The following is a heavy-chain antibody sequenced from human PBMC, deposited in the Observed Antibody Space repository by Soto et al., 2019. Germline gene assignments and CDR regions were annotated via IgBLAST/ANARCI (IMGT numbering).Heavy chain of an antibody. V-gene: IGHV1-69*13. CDR1: GGTFSSYA. Sequence: SVKVSCKASGGTFSSYAISRVRQAPGQGLEWMGGIIPIFGTANCAQKFQGRVTITADESTSTAYMELSSLGSEDTAVYYCAKSHYDILTGYYPIPKNRRFDYWRQGTLVTVSS. CDR2: IIPIFGTA. J-gene: IGHJ4*02. CDR3: AKSHYDILTGYYPIPKNRRFDY. D-gene: IGHD3-9*01.